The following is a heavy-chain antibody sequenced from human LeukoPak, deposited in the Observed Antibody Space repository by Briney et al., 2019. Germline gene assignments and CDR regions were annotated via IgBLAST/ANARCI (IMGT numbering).Heavy chain of an antibody. CDR3: AHSLQSITIFGVVHLKYYFDY. V-gene: IGHV2-5*01. CDR1: GFALSTSGVG. Sequence: SGPTLVKPTQTLALTCTFSGFALSTSGVGVGWIRQPPVKALEWLALIYWNDDKRYSPSLKSRLTITKDTSKNQVVLTMTNMDPVDTASYYCAHSLQSITIFGVVHLKYYFDYWGPGTLVTVSS. J-gene: IGHJ4*02. CDR2: IYWNDDK. D-gene: IGHD3-3*01.